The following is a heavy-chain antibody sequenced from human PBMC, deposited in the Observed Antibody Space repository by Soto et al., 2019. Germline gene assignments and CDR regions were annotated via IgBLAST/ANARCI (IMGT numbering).Heavy chain of an antibody. V-gene: IGHV1-2*02. CDR1: GYPFTPYY. CDR3: SRESDGTPGTTADGSAFDV. CDR2: VNPNSGGT. Sequence: QVQLAQSGAELKKPGDSVKVSCRASGYPFTPYYIHWVRQVRGQGLEWMGWVNPNSGGTNYAQKFQGRVTMTRDTSITTAYMELNSLTSDDTAIYYCSRESDGTPGTTADGSAFDVWGQGTDVTVS. J-gene: IGHJ3*01. D-gene: IGHD1-1*01.